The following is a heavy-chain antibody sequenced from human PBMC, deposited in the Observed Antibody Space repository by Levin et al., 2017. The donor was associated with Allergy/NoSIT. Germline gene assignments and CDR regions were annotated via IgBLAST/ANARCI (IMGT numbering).Heavy chain of an antibody. CDR3: ARGFNRDGYNYWAFDI. V-gene: IGHV3-13*04. J-gene: IGHJ3*02. Sequence: GGSLRLSCAASGFTFSSYDMHWVRQATGKGLEWVSAIGTAGDTYYPGSVKGRFTISRENAKNSLYLQMNSLRAGDTAVYYCARGFNRDGYNYWAFDIWGQGTMVTVSS. CDR1: GFTFSSYD. D-gene: IGHD5-24*01. CDR2: IGTAGDT.